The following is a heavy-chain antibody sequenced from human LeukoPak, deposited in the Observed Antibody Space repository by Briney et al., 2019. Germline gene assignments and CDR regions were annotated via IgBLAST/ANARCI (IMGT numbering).Heavy chain of an antibody. J-gene: IGHJ4*02. CDR3: AKNRGDYLSRRYLDY. Sequence: PGGSLRLSCAASEFTFSIYGMHWVRHAPGKGLEWLAFISYDESNKYYADSVKGRFTISRDNSNNTLYLQMNSLRGEDTAVYYCAKNRGDYLSRRYLDYWGQGTLVTVSS. CDR2: ISYDESNK. V-gene: IGHV3-30*18. D-gene: IGHD4-17*01. CDR1: EFTFSIYG.